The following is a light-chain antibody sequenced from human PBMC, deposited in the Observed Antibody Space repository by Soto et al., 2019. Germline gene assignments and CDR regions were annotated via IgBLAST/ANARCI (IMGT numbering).Light chain of an antibody. CDR1: QSVATIY. V-gene: IGKV3-20*01. J-gene: IGKJ1*01. Sequence: EIVLTQSPGTLSLSPGERATLSCRASQSVATIYLAWYQQKPGQAPKLLMSGTSTRATGIPDRFSGSGSGTDFTLTINRLEPEDFAVYYCQQYASSPRTFGQGTRV. CDR2: GTS. CDR3: QQYASSPRT.